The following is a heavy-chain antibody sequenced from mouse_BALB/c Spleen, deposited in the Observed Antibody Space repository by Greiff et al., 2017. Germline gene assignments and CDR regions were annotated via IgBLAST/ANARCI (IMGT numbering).Heavy chain of an antibody. CDR1: GYSFTSYW. CDR3: TPSLLRLRGGFAY. CDR2: IYPGNSDT. V-gene: IGHV1-5*01. J-gene: IGHJ3*01. Sequence: EVQLQQSGTVLARPGASVKMSCKASGYSFTSYWMHWVKQRPGQGLEWIGAIYPGNSDTSYNQKFKGKAKLTAVTSASTAYMELSSLTNEDSAVYYCTPSLLRLRGGFAYWGQGTLVTVSA. D-gene: IGHD1-2*01.